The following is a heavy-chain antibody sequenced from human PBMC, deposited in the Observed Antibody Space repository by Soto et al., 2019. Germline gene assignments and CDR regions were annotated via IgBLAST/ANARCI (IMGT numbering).Heavy chain of an antibody. D-gene: IGHD3-3*01. CDR3: ARCNFWSGYGMDV. Sequence: GESLKISCKGSGYSFTSYWIGWVRQMPGKGLEWMGIIYPGDSDTNYSPSFQGHVTISADKSISTAYLQWSSLKASDTAMYYCARCNFWSGYGMDVWGQGTTVTVSS. CDR1: GYSFTSYW. V-gene: IGHV5-51*01. J-gene: IGHJ6*02. CDR2: IYPGDSDT.